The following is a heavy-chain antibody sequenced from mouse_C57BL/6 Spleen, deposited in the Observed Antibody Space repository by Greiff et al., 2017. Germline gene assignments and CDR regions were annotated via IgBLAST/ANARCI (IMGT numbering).Heavy chain of an antibody. V-gene: IGHV1-9*01. D-gene: IGHD1-1*01. Sequence: QVQLQQSGAELMKPGASVKLSCKATGYTFTGYWIEWVKQRPGHGLEWIGEILPGSGSTNYNEKFKGKATFTAATSSNTASLQLSSLTTEDSAIYYYARRDYCSSYWFAYWGQGTLVTVSA. CDR3: ARRDYCSSYWFAY. CDR2: ILPGSGST. CDR1: GYTFTGYW. J-gene: IGHJ3*01.